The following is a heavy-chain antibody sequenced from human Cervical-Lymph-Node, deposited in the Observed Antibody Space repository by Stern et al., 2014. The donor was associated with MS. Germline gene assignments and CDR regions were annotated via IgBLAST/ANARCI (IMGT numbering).Heavy chain of an antibody. D-gene: IGHD5-24*01. CDR2: ISARGSTI. J-gene: IGHJ4*02. V-gene: IGHV3-48*02. CDR1: GTTFGSYS. Sequence: EVQLVESGGGLLQPGGSLSLSCAVSGTTFGSYSVNWVRQAPGKGLEWVSYISARGSTIYYADSVRGRFTISRDNAKNSLYLQMNSLRDEDTAVYYCAMATIGRYYFDYWGQGTLVTVSS. CDR3: AMATIGRYYFDY.